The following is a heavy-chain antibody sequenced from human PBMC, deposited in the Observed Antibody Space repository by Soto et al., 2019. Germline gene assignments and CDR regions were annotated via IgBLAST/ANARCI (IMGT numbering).Heavy chain of an antibody. D-gene: IGHD2-15*01. Sequence: SETLSLTCSVSGDSISTVDYFWAWIRQPPGQALEYIGYIYKSTTTYYNPSFEGRVAISLDTSKSQFSLTVSSVTAADTAVYFCARGRYCLTGRCFPNWFDSWGQGTLVTVSS. CDR2: IYKSTTT. CDR1: GDSISTVDYF. J-gene: IGHJ5*01. V-gene: IGHV4-30-4*01. CDR3: ARGRYCLTGRCFPNWFDS.